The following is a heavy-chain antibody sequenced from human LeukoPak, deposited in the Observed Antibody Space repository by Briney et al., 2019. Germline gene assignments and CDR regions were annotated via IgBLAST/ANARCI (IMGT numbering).Heavy chain of an antibody. CDR3: ARDLVGGWDDSSGYYYGYFDY. Sequence: PGGALRLSCAASGFTFAIYAMHWVRQAPGKGLEWVAVISYDGNNKYYADSVKGRFTISRDNSKNTLYLQMNSLRAEDTAVYCCARDLVGGWDDSSGYYYGYFDYWGQGTLVTVSS. D-gene: IGHD3-22*01. CDR2: ISYDGNNK. V-gene: IGHV3-30-3*01. CDR1: GFTFAIYA. J-gene: IGHJ4*02.